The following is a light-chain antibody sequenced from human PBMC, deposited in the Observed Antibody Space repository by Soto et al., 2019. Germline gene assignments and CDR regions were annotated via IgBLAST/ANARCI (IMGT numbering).Light chain of an antibody. J-gene: IGKJ1*01. CDR3: QQCYNWPQWT. V-gene: IGKV3-11*01. Sequence: EIVLTQSPATLSLSPGERATLSCRASQSVGTFFAGYQQKPGQAPRLLIDDASTRATCIPARFSGSGSGTDFPLTISSIEPEDFAVYYCQQCYNWPQWTFGQGTKVEIK. CDR2: DAS. CDR1: QSVGTF.